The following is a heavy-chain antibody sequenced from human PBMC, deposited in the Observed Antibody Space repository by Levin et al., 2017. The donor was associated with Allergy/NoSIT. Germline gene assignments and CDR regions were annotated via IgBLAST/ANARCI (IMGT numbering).Heavy chain of an antibody. CDR1: GGSISSGGYS. CDR3: ARFSSNFFDY. CDR2: IYHSGST. D-gene: IGHD4-11*01. Sequence: PSETLSLTCTVSGGSISSGGYSWSWIRQPPGKGLEWIGYIYHSGSTFYSPSLKSRINISVDMSKNQFSLKMSSVTAADTAVYYCARFSSNFFDYWGQGVLVTVSS. J-gene: IGHJ4*02. V-gene: IGHV4-30-2*01.